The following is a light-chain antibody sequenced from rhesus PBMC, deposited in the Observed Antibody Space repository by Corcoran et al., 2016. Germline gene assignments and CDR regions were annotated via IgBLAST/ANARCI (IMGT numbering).Light chain of an antibody. CDR3: YQPISGWT. J-gene: IGKJ1*01. CDR2: GAS. CDR1: SGVSSH. Sequence: QVILTQSPATLSLSPGERATLSCRASSGVSSHFVWYQQKPGQAPRHLIYGASSRATGIPDRFSGSGSGTDFTSTISSMEPEDVGVEHCYQPISGWTFGQGAKVEIE. V-gene: IGKV3-10*01.